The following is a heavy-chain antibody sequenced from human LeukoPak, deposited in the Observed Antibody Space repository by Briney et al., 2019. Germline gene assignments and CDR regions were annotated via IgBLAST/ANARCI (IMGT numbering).Heavy chain of an antibody. D-gene: IGHD3-3*01. Sequence: PAGSLRLSCAASGFTFSVYGMNWVRQAPGKGLEWVSYISSSGGPIYYADSVKGRFTIFRDNAKNSLYLQMNSLRAEDTAVYYCARDLEWGYYYGMGVWGQGTTVTVSS. J-gene: IGHJ6*02. CDR2: ISSSGGPI. CDR1: GFTFSVYG. V-gene: IGHV3-48*03. CDR3: ARDLEWGYYYGMGV.